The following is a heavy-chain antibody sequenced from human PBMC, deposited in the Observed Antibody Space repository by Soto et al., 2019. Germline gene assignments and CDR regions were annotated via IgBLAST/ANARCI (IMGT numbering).Heavy chain of an antibody. CDR3: AREGEYGSGSQIDY. CDR2: IIPILGIA. D-gene: IGHD3-10*01. J-gene: IGHJ4*02. V-gene: IGHV1-69*04. CDR1: GCTFSSYT. Sequence: GASVKVSCKASGCTFSSYTISWVRQAPGQGLEWMGRIIPILGIANYAQKFQGRVTITADKSTSTAYMELSSLRSEDTAVYYCAREGEYGSGSQIDYWGQGTLVTVSS.